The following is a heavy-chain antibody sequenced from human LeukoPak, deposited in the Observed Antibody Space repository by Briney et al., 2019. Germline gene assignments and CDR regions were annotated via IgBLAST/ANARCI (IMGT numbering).Heavy chain of an antibody. D-gene: IGHD6-13*01. CDR1: GYSISSGYY. J-gene: IGHJ6*03. CDR2: IYHSGRT. V-gene: IGHV4-38-2*02. CDR3: ARRYSSSWYRVTYYYYYYMDV. Sequence: SETLSLTCTVSGYSISSGYYWGWIRQPPGKGLEWIGSIYHSGRTYYNPSLKSRVTISVDTSKNRFSLKLSSVTAADTAVYYCARRYSSSWYRVTYYYYYYMDVWGKGTTVTISS.